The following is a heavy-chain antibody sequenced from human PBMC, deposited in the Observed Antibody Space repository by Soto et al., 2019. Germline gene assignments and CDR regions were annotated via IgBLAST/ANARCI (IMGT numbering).Heavy chain of an antibody. V-gene: IGHV1-46*01. CDR3: ARDRSRGLNGPYYYDSSGYYYFDY. CDR1: GYTFTSYY. D-gene: IGHD3-22*01. J-gene: IGHJ4*02. CDR2: INPSGGST. Sequence: ASVKVSCKASGYTFTSYYMHWVRQAPGQGLEWMGIINPSGGSTSYAQKFQGRVTMTRATSRSTGYRDLSSLRTEDTTVYYSARDRSRGLNGPYYYDSSGYYYFDYWGQGTRGTV.